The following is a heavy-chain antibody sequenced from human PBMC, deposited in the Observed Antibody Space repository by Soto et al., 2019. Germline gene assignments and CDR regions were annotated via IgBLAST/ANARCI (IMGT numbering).Heavy chain of an antibody. J-gene: IGHJ4*02. CDR2: ISGSGGST. Sequence: GESLKISCAASGFTFSSYAMSWVRQAPGKGLEWVSAISGSGGSTYYADSVKGRFTISRDNSKNTLYLQMNSLRAEDTAVYYCAKITIMDPGAYWGQGTLVTVSS. V-gene: IGHV3-23*01. CDR1: GFTFSSYA. CDR3: AKITIMDPGAY. D-gene: IGHD5-12*01.